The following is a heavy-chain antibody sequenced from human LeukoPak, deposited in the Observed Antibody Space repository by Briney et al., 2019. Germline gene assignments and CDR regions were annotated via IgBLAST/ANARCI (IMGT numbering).Heavy chain of an antibody. D-gene: IGHD3-22*01. CDR1: GGSISSYY. Sequence: SETLSLTCTVSGGSISSYYWSWIRQPPGKGLEWIGYIYYSGSTNYNPSLKSRVTISVDTSKNQFSLKLSSVTAADTAEYYCARWGIYYYDSSGYWLTSDYWGQGTLVTVSS. CDR2: IYYSGST. V-gene: IGHV4-59*01. J-gene: IGHJ4*02. CDR3: ARWGIYYYDSSGYWLTSDY.